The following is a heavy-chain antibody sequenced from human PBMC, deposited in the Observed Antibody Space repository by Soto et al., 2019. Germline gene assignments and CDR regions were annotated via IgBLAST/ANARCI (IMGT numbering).Heavy chain of an antibody. Sequence: PSETLSLTCRVSGGSISSSSYYWSWIRQPPGKGLEWIGYIYYSGSTNYNPSLKSRVTISVDTSKNQFSLKLSSVTAADTAVYYCARRYGGNFDYWGQGTLVTVSS. D-gene: IGHD3-16*01. CDR1: GGSISSSSYY. V-gene: IGHV4-61*01. CDR2: IYYSGST. J-gene: IGHJ4*02. CDR3: ARRYGGNFDY.